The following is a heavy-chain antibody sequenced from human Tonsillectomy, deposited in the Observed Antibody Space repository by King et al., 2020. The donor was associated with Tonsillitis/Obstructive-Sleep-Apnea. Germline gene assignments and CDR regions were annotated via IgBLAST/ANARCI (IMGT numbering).Heavy chain of an antibody. Sequence: VQLVESGGGLVQPGGSLKLSCAASGFTFSGSAMHWGRQASGKGPEWVGRIRSKANSYATAYAASVKGRFTISRDDSTNTAYLQMISMKTEDTAVYYCTTTGIAVAGTYAFDIWGQGTMVTVSS. J-gene: IGHJ3*02. D-gene: IGHD6-19*01. CDR1: GFTFSGSA. CDR2: IRSKANSYAT. V-gene: IGHV3-73*01. CDR3: TTTGIAVAGTYAFDI.